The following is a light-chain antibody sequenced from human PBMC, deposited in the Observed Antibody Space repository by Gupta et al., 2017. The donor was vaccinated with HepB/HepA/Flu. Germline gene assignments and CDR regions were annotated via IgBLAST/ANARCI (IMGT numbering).Light chain of an antibody. CDR1: QSVATY. CDR2: GAS. J-gene: IGKJ2*01. CDR3: QQSFSTPYT. V-gene: IGKV1-39*01. Sequence: DIQMTQSPSSLSASVGDRVTITCRAGQSVATYLHWYQQETGKAPRLLIYGASTLQSGVPPRFRGSGSGTDFTLTISSLQPEDFAIYYCQQSFSTPYTFGQGTKLEI.